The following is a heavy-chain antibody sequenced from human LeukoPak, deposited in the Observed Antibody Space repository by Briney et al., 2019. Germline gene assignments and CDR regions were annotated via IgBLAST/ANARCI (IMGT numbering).Heavy chain of an antibody. CDR2: IYYSGST. Sequence: SETLSLTCTVSGGSISSSSYYWGWLRQRPGKGLVWIGSIYYSGSTYYNPSLKSRVTISVDTSKNQFSLKLSSVTAADTAVYYCARHLVVPARQPFDYWGQGTLVTVSS. CDR1: GGSISSSSYY. V-gene: IGHV4-39*01. D-gene: IGHD2-2*01. J-gene: IGHJ4*02. CDR3: ARHLVVPARQPFDY.